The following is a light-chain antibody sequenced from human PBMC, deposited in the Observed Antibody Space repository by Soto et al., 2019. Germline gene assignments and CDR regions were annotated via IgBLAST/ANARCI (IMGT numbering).Light chain of an antibody. V-gene: IGKV1-9*01. J-gene: IGKJ5*01. CDR1: QGISSY. CDR2: ASS. Sequence: DIQLTQSPSFLSASVGDRVTISCRASQGISSYLAWYQQTPGKAPKLLIYASSILQSGVPSRFSGSGSGTEFTLTISSLQPEDFATYYCQQHYTFPVTFGQGTRLAI. CDR3: QQHYTFPVT.